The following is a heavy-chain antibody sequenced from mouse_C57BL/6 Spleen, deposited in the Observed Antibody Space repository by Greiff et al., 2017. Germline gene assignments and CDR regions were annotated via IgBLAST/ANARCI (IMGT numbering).Heavy chain of an antibody. Sequence: QVQLQQSGPELVKPGASVKISCKASGYAFSSSWMNWVKQRPGKGLEWIGRIYPGDGDTNYNGKFKGKATLTADKSSSTAYMQLSSLTSEDSAVYFCARTASDYGSSYWYFDVWGTGTTVTVSS. CDR3: ARTASDYGSSYWYFDV. D-gene: IGHD1-1*01. CDR1: GYAFSSSW. V-gene: IGHV1-82*01. CDR2: IYPGDGDT. J-gene: IGHJ1*03.